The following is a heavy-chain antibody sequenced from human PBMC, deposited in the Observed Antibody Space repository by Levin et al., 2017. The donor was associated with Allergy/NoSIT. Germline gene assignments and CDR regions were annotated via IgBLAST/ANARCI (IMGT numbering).Heavy chain of an antibody. D-gene: IGHD4-11*01. J-gene: IGHJ4*02. Sequence: LSLTCAASGFTFSSYGIHWVRQAPGKGLEWVAVISYDGSNKKYADSVKGRFTISRDNSKDTLSLQMNSLRAEDTAVYYCARSDYSYYYFDYWGQGTLVTVSS. CDR1: GFTFSSYG. V-gene: IGHV3-30*03. CDR3: ARSDYSYYYFDY. CDR2: ISYDGSNK.